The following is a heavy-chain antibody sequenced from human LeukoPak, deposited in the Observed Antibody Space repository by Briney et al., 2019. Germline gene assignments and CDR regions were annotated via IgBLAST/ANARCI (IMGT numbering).Heavy chain of an antibody. CDR2: ISSSSSYI. D-gene: IGHD3-9*01. V-gene: IGHV3-21*01. CDR3: ARDSDDILTGYSPNWLDP. Sequence: GGSLRLSCAASGFTFSSYSMNWVRQAPGKGLEWVSSISSSSSYIYYADSVKGRFTISRDNAKNSLYLQMNSLRAEDTAVYYCARDSDDILTGYSPNWLDPWGQGTLVTVSS. J-gene: IGHJ5*02. CDR1: GFTFSSYS.